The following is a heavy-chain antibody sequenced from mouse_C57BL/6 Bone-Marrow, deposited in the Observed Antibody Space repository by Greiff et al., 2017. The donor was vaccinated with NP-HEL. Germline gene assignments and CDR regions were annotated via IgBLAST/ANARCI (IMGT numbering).Heavy chain of an antibody. V-gene: IGHV5-6*01. J-gene: IGHJ3*01. CDR1: GFTFSSYG. CDR2: ISSGGSYT. Sequence: EVQRVESGGDLVKPGGSLKLSCAASGFTFSSYGMSWVRQTPDKRLEWVATISSGGSYTYYPDRVKGRVTISRDNAKNTRYLQMSSLKSEDTAMYYCARHYYGSPFAYWGQGTLVTVSA. D-gene: IGHD1-1*01. CDR3: ARHYYGSPFAY.